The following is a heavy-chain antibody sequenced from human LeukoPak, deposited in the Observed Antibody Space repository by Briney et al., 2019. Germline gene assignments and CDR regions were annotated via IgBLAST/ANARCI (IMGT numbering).Heavy chain of an antibody. CDR1: GGTFSSYA. V-gene: IGHV1-69*05. Sequence: SVKVSCKASGGTFSSYAISWVRQAPGQGLEWMGGIIPIFGTANYAQKFQGRVTITTDESTSTAYMELSSLRSEDTAVYYCATAGPMLNYGGNWAYFDYWGQGTLVTVSS. CDR2: IIPIFGTA. J-gene: IGHJ4*02. CDR3: ATAGPMLNYGGNWAYFDY. D-gene: IGHD4-23*01.